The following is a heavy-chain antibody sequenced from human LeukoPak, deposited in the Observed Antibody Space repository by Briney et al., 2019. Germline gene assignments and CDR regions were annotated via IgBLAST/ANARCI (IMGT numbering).Heavy chain of an antibody. J-gene: IGHJ5*02. D-gene: IGHD4-17*01. CDR2: IYTSGST. CDR1: GFTFSDYY. V-gene: IGHV4-4*07. CDR3: AREALGSYGDYGNWFGP. Sequence: GSLRLSCAASGFTFSDYYMSWIRQASGKGLEWIGRIYTSGSTNYNPSLKSRVTMSVDTSKNQFSLKLSSVTAADTAVYYCAREALGSYGDYGNWFGPWGQGTLVTVSS.